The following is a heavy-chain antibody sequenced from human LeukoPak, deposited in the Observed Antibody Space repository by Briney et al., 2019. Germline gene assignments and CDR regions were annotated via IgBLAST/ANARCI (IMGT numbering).Heavy chain of an antibody. V-gene: IGHV3-30*03. J-gene: IGHJ4*02. Sequence: GGSLRLSCAASGFTFSNYWMSWVRQAPGKGLEWVALISSDGSDKYYANSVKGRFTISRDNSKNTLYLQMNSLRDEDTAVYYCAGRDGSHDYWGQGTLVTVSS. CDR1: GFTFSNYW. D-gene: IGHD5-24*01. CDR3: AGRDGSHDY. CDR2: ISSDGSDK.